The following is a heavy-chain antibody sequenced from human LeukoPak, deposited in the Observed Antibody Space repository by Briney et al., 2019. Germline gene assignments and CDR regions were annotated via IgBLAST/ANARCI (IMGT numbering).Heavy chain of an antibody. D-gene: IGHD3-9*01. Sequence: ASVKVSCKASGGTFSSYAISWVRQAPGQGLEWMGRIIPILGIANYAQKFQGRVTITADKSTSTAYMELSSLRSEDTAVYYCAREGTPPYYDILTGYPLGAFDIWGQGTMVTVSS. V-gene: IGHV1-69*04. J-gene: IGHJ3*02. CDR2: IIPILGIA. CDR3: AREGTPPYYDILTGYPLGAFDI. CDR1: GGTFSSYA.